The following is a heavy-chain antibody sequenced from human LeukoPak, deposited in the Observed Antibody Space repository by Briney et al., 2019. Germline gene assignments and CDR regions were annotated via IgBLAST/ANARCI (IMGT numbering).Heavy chain of an antibody. V-gene: IGHV3-30*02. CDR3: AKWSSVDY. CDR2: IRNDGSIK. Sequence: SGGSLRLSCAASGFIFSYYGMHWVRQAPGKGLEWVAFIRNDGSIKYYADSVKGRFTISRDNSKNTLYLQMNSLRAEDTAVYYCAKWSSVDYWGQGTLVTVSS. J-gene: IGHJ4*02. CDR1: GFIFSYYG. D-gene: IGHD6-25*01.